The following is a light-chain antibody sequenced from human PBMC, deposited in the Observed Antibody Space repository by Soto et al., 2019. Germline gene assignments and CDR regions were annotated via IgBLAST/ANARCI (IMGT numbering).Light chain of an antibody. J-gene: IGKJ3*01. CDR2: GAS. V-gene: IGKV3-15*01. CDR1: QSVSSK. Sequence: EIVMTQSPATLSVSPGEGATLSCRASQSVSSKLAWYQQKPGQAPRLLIYGASTRATGIPARFSGSGSGTEFPLTISSLQPEDFGTYFCQHSYFSQFTFGPGTKVDI. CDR3: QHSYFSQFT.